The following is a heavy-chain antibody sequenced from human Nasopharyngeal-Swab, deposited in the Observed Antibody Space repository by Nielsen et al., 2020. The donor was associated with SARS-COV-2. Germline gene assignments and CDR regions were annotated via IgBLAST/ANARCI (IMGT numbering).Heavy chain of an antibody. J-gene: IGHJ4*02. CDR3: ARDSAAAGIYSSGWYVFDL. CDR2: IYTGGNT. V-gene: IGHV3-53*01. D-gene: IGHD6-19*01. CDR1: GLTFRSYA. Sequence: GESLKISCEASGLTFRSYAMTWVRQAPGKGLEWVSVIYTGGNTYYGDFVRGRFTVSRDNRKNTLYLEMYGLRAEDTAMYYCARDSAAAGIYSSGWYVFDLWGQGTLVTVSS.